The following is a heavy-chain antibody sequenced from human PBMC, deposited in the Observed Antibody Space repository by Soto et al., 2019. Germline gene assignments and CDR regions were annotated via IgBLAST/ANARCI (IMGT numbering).Heavy chain of an antibody. CDR1: GGSISNRDYY. D-gene: IGHD1-26*01. V-gene: IGHV4-61*05. CDR3: ARFNSGSYYEAFEI. CDR2: IYHSGST. Sequence: SEPLSVTYSVSGGSISNRDYYRSWINQPPGKGLEWIGEIYHSGSTNYNPSLKSRVTISVDKSKNQFSLKLSSVTAADTAVYYCARFNSGSYYEAFEIWGQGTMVTVSS. J-gene: IGHJ3*02.